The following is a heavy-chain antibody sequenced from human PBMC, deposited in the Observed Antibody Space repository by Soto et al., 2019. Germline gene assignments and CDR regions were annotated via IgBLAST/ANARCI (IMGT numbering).Heavy chain of an antibody. CDR3: ARGNNWADN. Sequence: QVQLVQSGAEVKKPGASVKVSCKASGYTFTTSAMHWVRQAPGQRLEWMGWINAATGNTKYSQKFQGRVTISRDTSAGTAFMDLSSLKSEDTAVYYCARGNNWADNWGQGTLVTVSS. CDR2: INAATGNT. V-gene: IGHV1-3*01. CDR1: GYTFTTSA. J-gene: IGHJ5*02.